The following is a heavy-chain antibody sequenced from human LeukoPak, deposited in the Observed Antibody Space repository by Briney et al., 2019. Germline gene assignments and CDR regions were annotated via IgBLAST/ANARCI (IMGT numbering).Heavy chain of an antibody. J-gene: IGHJ5*02. V-gene: IGHV1-8*03. CDR3: ARGLPIFCSSTSCGRRFDP. Sequence: GASVKVSCKASGYTFTSYDINWVRQATGQGLEWMGWMNPNSGNTGYAQKFQGRVTITRNTSISTAYMELSSLRSEDTAVYYCARGLPIFCSSTSCGRRFDPWGQGTLVTVSS. CDR1: GYTFTSYD. D-gene: IGHD2-2*01. CDR2: MNPNSGNT.